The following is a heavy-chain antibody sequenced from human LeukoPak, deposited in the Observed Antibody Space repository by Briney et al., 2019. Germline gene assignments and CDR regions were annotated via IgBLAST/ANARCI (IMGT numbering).Heavy chain of an antibody. V-gene: IGHV4-39*07. CDR3: ASWLVIKNAFEI. Sequence: PSETLSLTCTVSGGSINSDSYYWGWIRQPPGKGLEWIGSLYHSGNTYYNPSLKSRVTISIDTSKNQFSLKLSSVTAADTAIYYCASWLVIKNAFEIWGQGTMVTVSS. J-gene: IGHJ3*02. CDR1: GGSINSDSYY. CDR2: LYHSGNT. D-gene: IGHD3-22*01.